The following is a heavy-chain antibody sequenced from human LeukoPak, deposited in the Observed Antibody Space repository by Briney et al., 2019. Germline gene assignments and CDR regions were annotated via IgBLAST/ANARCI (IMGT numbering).Heavy chain of an antibody. D-gene: IGHD2-21*01. Sequence: ASVKVSCKTSGYSFTDYYMHWVRQAPGQGLEWMGWINPNSGGTSSAQKFQGRVTMTRDTSITTVYMEVSWLTSDDTAIYYCARADRLDGGPYLIGPRGQGTLVTVSS. V-gene: IGHV1-2*02. CDR2: INPNSGGT. J-gene: IGHJ4*02. CDR3: ARADRLDGGPYLIGP. CDR1: GYSFTDYY.